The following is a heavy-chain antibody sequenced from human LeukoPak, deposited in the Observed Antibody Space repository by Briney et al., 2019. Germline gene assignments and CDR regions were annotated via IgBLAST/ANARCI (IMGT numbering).Heavy chain of an antibody. Sequence: GGSLRLSCAASGFTFSSYSMNWARQAPGKGLEWVSSISSSSSYIYYADSVKGRFTISRDNAKNSLYLQMNSLRAEDTAVYYCARDQHEDYFDYWGQGTLVTVSS. CDR3: ARDQHEDYFDY. J-gene: IGHJ4*02. CDR2: ISSSSSYI. CDR1: GFTFSSYS. V-gene: IGHV3-21*01.